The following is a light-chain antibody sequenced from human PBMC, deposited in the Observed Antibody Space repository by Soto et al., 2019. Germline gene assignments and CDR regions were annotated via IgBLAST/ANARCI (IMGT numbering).Light chain of an antibody. Sequence: EIVMTQSPATLSVSPGERATLSCRASQSISSNLAWYQQKLGPAPRLLIYRASTRATGIPARFSGSGSGTEFTLTISSLQSEDFAFYYCHQYENWPQTFGQGTKVEI. CDR3: HQYENWPQT. V-gene: IGKV3-15*01. CDR2: RAS. J-gene: IGKJ1*01. CDR1: QSISSN.